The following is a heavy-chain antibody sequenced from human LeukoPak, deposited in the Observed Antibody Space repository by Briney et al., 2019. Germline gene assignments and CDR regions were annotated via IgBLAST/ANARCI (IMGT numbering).Heavy chain of an antibody. Sequence: GASVKVSCKASGYTFTGYYMHWVRQAPGQGLEWMGWMNPNSGNTGYAQKFQGRVTMTRNTSISTAYMELSSLRSEDTAVYYCARKIAAAGTGFDYWGQGTLVTVSS. V-gene: IGHV1-8*02. D-gene: IGHD6-13*01. CDR1: GYTFTGYY. CDR2: MNPNSGNT. CDR3: ARKIAAAGTGFDY. J-gene: IGHJ4*02.